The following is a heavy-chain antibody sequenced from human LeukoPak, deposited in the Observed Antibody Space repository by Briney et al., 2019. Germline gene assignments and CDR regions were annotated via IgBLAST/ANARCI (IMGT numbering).Heavy chain of an antibody. J-gene: IGHJ6*02. CDR2: IYPGDSDT. CDR3: AREIGYCSSTSCYRFYYYYGMDV. CDR1: GYSFNSYW. D-gene: IGHD2-2*01. Sequence: GESLKISCKGSGYSFNSYWIDWVRQKPGKGLEWMGMIYPGDSDTRYSPSFQGQVTISADKSISTAYLQWSSLKASDTAMYYCAREIGYCSSTSCYRFYYYYGMDVWGQGTTVTVSS. V-gene: IGHV5-51*01.